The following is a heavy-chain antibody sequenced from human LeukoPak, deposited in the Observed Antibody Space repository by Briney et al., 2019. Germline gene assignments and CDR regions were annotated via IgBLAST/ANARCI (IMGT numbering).Heavy chain of an antibody. J-gene: IGHJ6*02. D-gene: IGHD2-15*01. Sequence: GGSLRLSCAASGFTFSDYYMSWIRQAPGKGLEWVSYISSSGSTIYYADSVKGRFTISRDNAKNSLYLQMNSLRAEDTAVYYCARDSAQRGYCSGGSCYESYYYYGMDVWGQGTTVTVSS. V-gene: IGHV3-11*01. CDR3: ARDSAQRGYCSGGSCYESYYYYGMDV. CDR2: ISSSGSTI. CDR1: GFTFSDYY.